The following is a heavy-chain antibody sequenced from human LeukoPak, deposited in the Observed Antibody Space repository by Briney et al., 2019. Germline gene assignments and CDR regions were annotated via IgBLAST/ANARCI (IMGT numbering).Heavy chain of an antibody. J-gene: IGHJ6*04. CDR1: GFTFSSYW. CDR3: AELGITMIGGV. D-gene: IGHD3-10*02. CDR2: INSDGSST. V-gene: IGHV3-74*01. Sequence: GGSLRLSCAASGFTFSSYWVHWVRQAPGKGLVWVSRINSDGSSTSYADSVKGRFTISRDNAKNTLYLQMNSLRAEDTAVYYCAELGITMIGGVWGKGTTVTISS.